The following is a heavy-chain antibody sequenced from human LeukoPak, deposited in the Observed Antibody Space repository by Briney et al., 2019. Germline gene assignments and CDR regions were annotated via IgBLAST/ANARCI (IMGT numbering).Heavy chain of an antibody. D-gene: IGHD5-24*01. V-gene: IGHV1-2*02. CDR1: GYTFTGYY. CDR3: AREMATAYNWFDP. Sequence: GASVKVSCKASGYTFTGYYMHWVRQAPGQGLEWMGWINPNSGGTNYAQKFQGRVTITRDTSASTAYMELSSLRSEDTAVYYCAREMATAYNWFDPWGQGTLVTVSS. J-gene: IGHJ5*02. CDR2: INPNSGGT.